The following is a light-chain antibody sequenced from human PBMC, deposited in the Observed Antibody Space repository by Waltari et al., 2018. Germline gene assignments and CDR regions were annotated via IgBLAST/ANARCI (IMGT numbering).Light chain of an antibody. CDR1: SSDVGAYND. Sequence: QSALTQPASVSGSPGQSITTSCTGTSSDVGAYNDVSWYQTYSGKAPKLMIYDVIKRPSGVSNRFSGSKSGNTASLTISGLQAEDEADYYCSSFTRSATLVFGGGTKLTVL. J-gene: IGLJ3*02. CDR3: SSFTRSATLV. V-gene: IGLV2-14*03. CDR2: DVI.